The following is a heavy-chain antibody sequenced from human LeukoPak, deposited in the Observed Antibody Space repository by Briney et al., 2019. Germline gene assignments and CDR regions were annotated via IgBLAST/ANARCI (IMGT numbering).Heavy chain of an antibody. CDR3: ATGGTKTATGRMGY. J-gene: IGHJ4*02. CDR2: ISYDGSNK. Sequence: PGTSLRLSCAASGFTFSNYGMHWVRQAPGKGREWVAVISYDGSNKNYADSVEGRFTVSRDNSKNTYLQMNSLRPEDTAVYYCATGGTKTATGRMGYWGQGTLVTVSS. CDR1: GFTFSNYG. V-gene: IGHV3-30*03. D-gene: IGHD1-1*01.